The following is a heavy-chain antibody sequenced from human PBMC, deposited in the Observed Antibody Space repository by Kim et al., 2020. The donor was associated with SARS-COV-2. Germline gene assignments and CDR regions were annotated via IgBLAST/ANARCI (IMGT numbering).Heavy chain of an antibody. CDR2: INPSGGST. V-gene: IGHV1-46*01. Sequence: ASVKVSCKASGYTFTSYYMHWVRQAPGQGLEWMGIINPSGGSTSYAQKFQGRVTMTRDTSTSTVYMELSSLRSEDTAVYYCARRLSYDILTGYYREGYGMDVWGQGTTVTVSS. D-gene: IGHD3-9*01. CDR3: ARRLSYDILTGYYREGYGMDV. J-gene: IGHJ6*02. CDR1: GYTFTSYY.